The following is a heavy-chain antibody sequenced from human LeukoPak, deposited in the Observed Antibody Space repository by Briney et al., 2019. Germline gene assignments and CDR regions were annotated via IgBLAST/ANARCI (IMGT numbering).Heavy chain of an antibody. J-gene: IGHJ5*02. CDR2: ISWDGGST. Sequence: GGSLRLSCAASGFTFDDYAMHWVRQAPGKGLEWVSLISWDGGSTYYADSVKGRFTISRDNSKNSLYLQMNSLRAEDTALYYCAKGGIAAAGGWFDPWGQGTLVTVSS. CDR3: AKGGIAAAGGWFDP. V-gene: IGHV3-43D*03. CDR1: GFTFDDYA. D-gene: IGHD6-13*01.